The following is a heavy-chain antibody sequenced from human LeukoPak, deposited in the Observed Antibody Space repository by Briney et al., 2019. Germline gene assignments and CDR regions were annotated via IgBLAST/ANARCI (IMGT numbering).Heavy chain of an antibody. CDR2: IKEDGSEK. D-gene: IGHD6-13*01. V-gene: IGHV3-7*01. CDR3: ARDRVDSSSWYQRSTDWFDP. Sequence: GGSLRLSCAASGFTFSTYWMTWVRQAPGKGLEWVANIKEDGSEKYFVDSVKGRFTISRDNAKNSLYLQMNSLRAEDTAVYYCARDRVDSSSWYQRSTDWFDPWGQGTLVTVSS. CDR1: GFTFSTYW. J-gene: IGHJ5*02.